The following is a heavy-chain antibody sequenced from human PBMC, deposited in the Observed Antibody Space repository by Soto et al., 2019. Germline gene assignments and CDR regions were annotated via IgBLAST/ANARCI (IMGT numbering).Heavy chain of an antibody. CDR1: GGSISSGDYY. Sequence: QVQLQESGPGLVKPSQTLSLTCTVSGGSISSGDYYWSWIRQPPGKGLEWMGYIYHSGSTYYNPSPTIRVTLSVDTSTNQFSLKLSSVTAADTAVYYCARERPDGARLDPWGQGTLVTVSS. J-gene: IGHJ5*02. D-gene: IGHD6-6*01. V-gene: IGHV4-30-4*01. CDR3: ARERPDGARLDP. CDR2: IYHSGST.